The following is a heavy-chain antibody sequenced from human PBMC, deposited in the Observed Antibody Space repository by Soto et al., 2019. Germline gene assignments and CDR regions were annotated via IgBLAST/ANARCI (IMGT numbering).Heavy chain of an antibody. CDR2: ISGSGGST. Sequence: EVQLLESGGGLVQPGGSLRLSCAASGFTFSSYAMSWVRQAPGKGLEWVSAISGSGGSTYYADSVKGRFTITRDNSKNTLYLPMSSLSAEYTAVYYCAKDQLLWFGELYHDAFDIWGQGTMVTVSS. CDR1: GFTFSSYA. V-gene: IGHV3-23*01. J-gene: IGHJ3*02. D-gene: IGHD3-10*01. CDR3: AKDQLLWFGELYHDAFDI.